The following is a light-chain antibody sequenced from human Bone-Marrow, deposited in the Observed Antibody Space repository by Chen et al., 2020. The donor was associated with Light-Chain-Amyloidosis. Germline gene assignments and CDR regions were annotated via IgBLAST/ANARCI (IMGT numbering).Light chain of an antibody. J-gene: IGLJ2*01. CDR1: DLPTKY. CDR2: RDT. Sequence: SYELTQPPSVSVSPGQTARITCSGDDLPTKYAYWYQQKPGQAPVLVIHRDTERPSGISERFSGSSSGTTATLNTSGGQAEDEAAYHCQSADSSGTYEVIFGGGTKLTVL. V-gene: IGLV3-25*03. CDR3: QSADSSGTYEVI.